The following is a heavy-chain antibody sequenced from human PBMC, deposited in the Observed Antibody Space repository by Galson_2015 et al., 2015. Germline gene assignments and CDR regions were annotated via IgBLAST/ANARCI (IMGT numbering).Heavy chain of an antibody. CDR3: ARDAVGATNSPHDAFDI. V-gene: IGHV4-31*02. Sequence: IGYIYYSGSTYYNPSLKSRVTISVDTSKNQFSLKLSSVTAADTAVYYCARDAVGATNSPHDAFDIWGQGTMVTVSS. D-gene: IGHD1-26*01. J-gene: IGHJ3*02. CDR2: IYYSGST.